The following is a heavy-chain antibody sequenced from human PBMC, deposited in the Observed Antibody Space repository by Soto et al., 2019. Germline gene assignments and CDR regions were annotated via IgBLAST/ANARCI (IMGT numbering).Heavy chain of an antibody. CDR2: IYSGGTT. V-gene: IGHV3-53*01. CDR3: ASFGPYASWSYSFRYNLFAP. CDR1: GFSVSSSH. D-gene: IGHD3-10*01. J-gene: IGHJ5*02. Sequence: GGSLRLSCAASGFSVSSSHMNWVRQAPGKGLEWVSVIYSGGTTYYAVSVKGRFTISRDNSKNTVYLQMNSLRAEDTAVYYCASFGPYASWSYSFRYNLFAPWRQGALVTVSS.